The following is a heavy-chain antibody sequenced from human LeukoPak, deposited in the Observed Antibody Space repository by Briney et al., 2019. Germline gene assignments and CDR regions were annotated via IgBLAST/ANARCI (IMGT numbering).Heavy chain of an antibody. CDR2: VHYSGST. CDR1: GGPIRSSSYY. Sequence: SETLSLTCTVSGGPIRSSSYYWGWVRQPPGKGLEWIGSVHYSGSTYDNPSLKSRVTISVHTSKNQFSLKLISVTAADTAVYYCARRSTVAGRGRFDPWGQGTLVTVSS. J-gene: IGHJ5*02. D-gene: IGHD6-19*01. V-gene: IGHV4-39*01. CDR3: ARRSTVAGRGRFDP.